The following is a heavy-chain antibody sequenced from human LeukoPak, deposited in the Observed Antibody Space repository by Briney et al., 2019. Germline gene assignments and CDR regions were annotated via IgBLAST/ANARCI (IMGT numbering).Heavy chain of an antibody. CDR2: ISSSGSTI. V-gene: IGHV3-11*01. J-gene: IGHJ4*02. D-gene: IGHD2-2*01. CDR3: ASAPISKTNYFDY. CDR1: GFTFSDYY. Sequence: GGSLRLSCAASGFTFSDYYMSWIRQAPGKGLEWVSYISSSGSTIYYADSVKGRFTISRDNAKNSLYLQMNSLRAEDMAVYYCASAPISKTNYFDYWGQGTLVTVSS.